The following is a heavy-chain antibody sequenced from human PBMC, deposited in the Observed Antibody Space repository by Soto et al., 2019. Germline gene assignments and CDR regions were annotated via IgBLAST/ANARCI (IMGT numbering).Heavy chain of an antibody. CDR3: ARYYDGPGGFDY. V-gene: IGHV1-46*01. J-gene: IGHJ4*02. CDR1: GYTFINYY. CDR2: INPSGGST. D-gene: IGHD2-8*02. Sequence: ASVKVSCKASGYTFINYYMHWVRQAPGQGLEWMGIINPSGGSTSYTQKFQGRVTMTRDTSTSTVYMELSRMRSEDTAVYYCARYYDGPGGFDYWGRGTLVTVSS.